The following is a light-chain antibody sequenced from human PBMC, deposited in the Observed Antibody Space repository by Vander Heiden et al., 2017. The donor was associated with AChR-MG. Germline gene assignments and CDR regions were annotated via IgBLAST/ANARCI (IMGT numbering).Light chain of an antibody. J-gene: IGLJ3*02. CDR2: SNN. Sequence: QSVPTQSPSASGTRGQRVTISCSGRISNIGSNAVTWYQQVPGAAPKLLIYSNNQRPSGVPDRFSGAKSGAAAALASSGLQSEDEADYYCAAGDDSLNLWVFGGGTKLTVL. CDR1: ISNIGSNA. V-gene: IGLV1-44*01. CDR3: AAGDDSLNLWV.